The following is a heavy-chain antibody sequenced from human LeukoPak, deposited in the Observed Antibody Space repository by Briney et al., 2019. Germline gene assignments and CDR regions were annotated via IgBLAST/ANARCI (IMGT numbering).Heavy chain of an antibody. Sequence: GGSLRLSCAASGFTFSSYGMHWVRQAPGKGLEWVAVISYDGSNKYYADSVKGRFTISRDNSKNTLYLQMNSLRAEDTAVYYCAKPAAGYSSGWHDGPYYFDYWGQGTLVTVSS. V-gene: IGHV3-30*18. CDR3: AKPAAGYSSGWHDGPYYFDY. CDR1: GFTFSSYG. D-gene: IGHD6-19*01. J-gene: IGHJ4*02. CDR2: ISYDGSNK.